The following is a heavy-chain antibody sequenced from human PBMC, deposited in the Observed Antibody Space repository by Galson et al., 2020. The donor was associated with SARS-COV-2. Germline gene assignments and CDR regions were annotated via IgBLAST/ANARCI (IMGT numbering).Heavy chain of an antibody. CDR3: ARDTPYYGMDV. CDR1: GFTFSSYA. Sequence: GGSLRLSCAASGFTFSSYAMHWVRQAPGKGLEWVAVISYDGSNKYYADSVKGRFTISRDNSKNTLYLQMNSLRAEDTAVYYCARDTPYYGMDVWGQGTTVTVSS. CDR2: ISYDGSNK. V-gene: IGHV3-30-3*01. J-gene: IGHJ6*02.